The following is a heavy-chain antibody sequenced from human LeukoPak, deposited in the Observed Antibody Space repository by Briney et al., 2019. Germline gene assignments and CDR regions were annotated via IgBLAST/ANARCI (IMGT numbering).Heavy chain of an antibody. CDR1: GGSISSYY. D-gene: IGHD6-6*01. J-gene: IGHJ4*02. V-gene: IGHV4-59*01. Sequence: SETLSLTCTVSGGSISSYYWSWIRQPPGKGLEWIGYIYYSGSTNYDPSLKSRVTISVDTSKNQFSLKLSSVTAADTAVYYCAGSYSSSSTVVFYFDYWGQGTLVTVSS. CDR3: AGSYSSSSTVVFYFDY. CDR2: IYYSGST.